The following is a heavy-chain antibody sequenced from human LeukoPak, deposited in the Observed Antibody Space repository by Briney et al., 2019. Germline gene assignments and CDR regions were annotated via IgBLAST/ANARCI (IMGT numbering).Heavy chain of an antibody. D-gene: IGHD6-6*01. V-gene: IGHV3-23*01. CDR1: GFTFSSYA. Sequence: GGSLRLSYAPSGFTFSSYAMSWVRQAPGMGLEWVSLITGSADNTYNADSVRGRFTISRDNSKNTLYLQMNSLSAEDTAVYYCATSLYSGSLFRYWGQGTLITVSS. CDR2: ITGSADNT. CDR3: ATSLYSGSLFRY. J-gene: IGHJ4*02.